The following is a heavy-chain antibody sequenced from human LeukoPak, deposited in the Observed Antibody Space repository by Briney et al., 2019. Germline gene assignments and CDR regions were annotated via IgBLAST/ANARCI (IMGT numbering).Heavy chain of an antibody. V-gene: IGHV4-39*01. J-gene: IGHJ4*02. CDR3: ARRRGVAVDY. CDR2: IYYSGST. D-gene: IGHD2-21*01. Sequence: SETLSLTCTVSGGSVSSSNYYWSWIRQPPGRGLEWIGYIYYSGSTYYNPSLKSRVTISVDASKNQFSLKLSSVTAADTAVYYCARRRGVAVDYWGQGTLVTVSS. CDR1: GGSVSSSNYY.